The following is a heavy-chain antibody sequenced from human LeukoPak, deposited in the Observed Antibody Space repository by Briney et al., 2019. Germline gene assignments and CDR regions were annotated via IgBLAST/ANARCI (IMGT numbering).Heavy chain of an antibody. CDR1: GFIFNSHS. Sequence: GGSLRLSCAASGFIFNSHSMNWVRQAPGRGLEWVSSISSTSSYIYYADSVKSRFTISRDNAKNTLYLQMNSLRAEDTAVYYCARFGPTGTGLGGVRYYYYMDVWGKGTTVTISS. V-gene: IGHV3-21*01. D-gene: IGHD1-1*01. CDR2: ISSTSSYI. CDR3: ARFGPTGTGLGGVRYYYYMDV. J-gene: IGHJ6*03.